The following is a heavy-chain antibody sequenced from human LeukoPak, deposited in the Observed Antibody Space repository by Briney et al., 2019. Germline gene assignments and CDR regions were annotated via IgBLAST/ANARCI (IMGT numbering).Heavy chain of an antibody. D-gene: IGHD6-19*01. Sequence: PGGSLRLSCAASGFTFSSCAMTWVRQAPGKGLEWVSGISGSGGSTYYADSVKGRFTISRDNSKNTLYPQMNSLRAEDTAVYYCAKGSYSSGWYESDYWDQGTLVTVSS. V-gene: IGHV3-23*01. CDR2: ISGSGGST. J-gene: IGHJ4*02. CDR1: GFTFSSCA. CDR3: AKGSYSSGWYESDY.